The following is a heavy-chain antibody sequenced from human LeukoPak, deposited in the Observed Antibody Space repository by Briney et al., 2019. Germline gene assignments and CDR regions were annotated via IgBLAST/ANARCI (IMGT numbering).Heavy chain of an antibody. CDR1: GSTVGTKS. CDR2: IYSGGST. D-gene: IGHD2-8*02. Sequence: GGSLRLFCAASGSTVGTKSMSWVRQSPGKGLEWVSVIYSGGSTYYADSVKGRFTISRHDSKNTLYLQMNSLRAEDTAVYYCARELMHTGGSRTSDYWGEASLVTVSS. J-gene: IGHJ4*02. V-gene: IGHV3-53*04. CDR3: ARELMHTGGSRTSDY.